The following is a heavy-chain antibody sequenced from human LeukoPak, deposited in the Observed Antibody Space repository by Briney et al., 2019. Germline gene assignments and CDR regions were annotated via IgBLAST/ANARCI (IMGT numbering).Heavy chain of an antibody. J-gene: IGHJ3*02. Sequence: PGGSLRLSCAASGFTFSSFAMNWVRQAPGKGLEWVSYISSSSSTIYYADSVKGRFTISRDNAKNSLYLQMNSLRAEDTAVYYCARDRAGDIVATITWYYYDSSDPGEEAFDIWGQGTMVTVSS. CDR1: GFTFSSFA. CDR3: ARDRAGDIVATITWYYYDSSDPGEEAFDI. D-gene: IGHD5-12*01. V-gene: IGHV3-48*04. CDR2: ISSSSSTI.